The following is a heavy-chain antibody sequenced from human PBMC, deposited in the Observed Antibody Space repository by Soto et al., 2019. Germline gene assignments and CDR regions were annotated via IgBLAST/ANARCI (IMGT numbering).Heavy chain of an antibody. CDR3: ARAITMVRGVIIPPGFSWFDP. J-gene: IGHJ5*02. D-gene: IGHD3-10*01. V-gene: IGHV4-34*01. Sequence: SETLSLTCAVYGGSFSDYSWTWIRQPPGKGLEWIGEINHSGSTYYNPSLKSRVTMSVDTSKNQFSLKLSSVTAADTAVYYCARAITMVRGVIIPPGFSWFDPWGQGTLVTVSS. CDR2: INHSGST. CDR1: GGSFSDYS.